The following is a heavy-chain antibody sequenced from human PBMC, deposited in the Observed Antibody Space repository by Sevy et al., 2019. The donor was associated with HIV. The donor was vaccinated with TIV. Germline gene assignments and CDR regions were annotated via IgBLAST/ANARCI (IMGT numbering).Heavy chain of an antibody. V-gene: IGHV3-13*01. Sequence: GGSLRLSCAASGFTFSSYDMHWVRQATGKGLEWVSAIGTAGDTYYPGSVKGQFTISRENAKNSLYLQMNSLRAGDTAVYYCARTPRWGYCSSTSCPGNYGMDVWGQGTTVTVSS. J-gene: IGHJ6*02. D-gene: IGHD2-2*01. CDR2: IGTAGDT. CDR3: ARTPRWGYCSSTSCPGNYGMDV. CDR1: GFTFSSYD.